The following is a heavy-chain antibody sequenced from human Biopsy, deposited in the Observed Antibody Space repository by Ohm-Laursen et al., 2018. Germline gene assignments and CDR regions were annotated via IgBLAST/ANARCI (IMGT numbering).Heavy chain of an antibody. CDR2: IYRTDTT. V-gene: IGHV4-39*07. D-gene: IGHD2-15*01. CDR1: GGSISSSTTYY. Sequence: SQTLSLTCTVSGGSISSSTTYYWAWLRQPPGKGLERIGFIYRTDTTTYNPSFKSRVAMAVDTSKNQFSLTLNSVTAADTAVYYCARMKGRGYFDYWGQGTLVIVSS. J-gene: IGHJ4*02. CDR3: ARMKGRGYFDY.